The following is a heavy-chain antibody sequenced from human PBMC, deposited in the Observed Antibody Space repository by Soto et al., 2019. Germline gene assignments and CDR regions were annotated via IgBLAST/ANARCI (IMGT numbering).Heavy chain of an antibody. CDR1: GGTFSSYS. V-gene: IGHV1-69*01. CDR3: ARDGGRHSGGIDY. J-gene: IGHJ4*02. Sequence: QVQLVQSGAEVKKPGSSVKVSCKASGGTFSSYSINWVRQAPGQWLEWMGEIIPIFGTANYAQKFQGRVTITADESTSTAYMEPSSLRSEDTAVYYCARDGGRHSGGIDYWGQGTLVTVSS. D-gene: IGHD1-26*01. CDR2: IIPIFGTA.